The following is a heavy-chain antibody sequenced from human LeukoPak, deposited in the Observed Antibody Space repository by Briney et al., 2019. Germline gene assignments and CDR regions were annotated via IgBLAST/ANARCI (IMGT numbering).Heavy chain of an antibody. CDR1: GGSISSGSYY. CDR3: ARTRRNYYGSGSYYKEDY. CDR2: IYTSGST. D-gene: IGHD3-10*01. V-gene: IGHV4-61*02. Sequence: PSETPSLTCTVSGGSISSGSYYWSWIRQPAGKGLEWIGRIYTSGSTNYNPSLKSRVTISVDTSKNQFSLKLSSVTAADTAVYYCARTRRNYYGSGSYYKEDYWGQGTLVTVSS. J-gene: IGHJ4*02.